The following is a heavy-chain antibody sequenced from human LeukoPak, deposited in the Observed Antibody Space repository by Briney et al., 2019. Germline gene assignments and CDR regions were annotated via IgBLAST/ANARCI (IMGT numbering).Heavy chain of an antibody. V-gene: IGHV1-8*01. CDR3: ARRVAAAGTDWFDP. Sequence: ASVKVSCKASGYTFTSYDINWVRQATGQGLEWMGWMNPNSGNIGYAQKFQGRVTMTRNTSISTAYMELSSLRSEDTAVYYCARRVAAAGTDWFDPWGQGTLVTVSS. CDR1: GYTFTSYD. J-gene: IGHJ5*02. CDR2: MNPNSGNI. D-gene: IGHD6-13*01.